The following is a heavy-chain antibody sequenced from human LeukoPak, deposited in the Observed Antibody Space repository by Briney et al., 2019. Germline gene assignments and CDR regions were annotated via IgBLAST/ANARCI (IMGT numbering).Heavy chain of an antibody. V-gene: IGHV4-39*01. CDR1: GGSIISSSFY. D-gene: IGHD6-6*01. CDR2: IFHTGST. J-gene: IGHJ4*02. CDR3: ARHIYCTRSSFYSDY. Sequence: PSETLSLTCTVSGGSIISSSFYWGWIRQPPGKGLEWIGSIFHTGSTFHNPSLNRRVTFSVDTSKNQFSLNVSSITAADTAVYYCARHIYCTRSSFYSDYWGQGTLVAVSS.